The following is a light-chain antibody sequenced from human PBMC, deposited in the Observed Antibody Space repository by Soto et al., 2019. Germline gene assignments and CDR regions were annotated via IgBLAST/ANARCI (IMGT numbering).Light chain of an antibody. CDR2: GAS. CDR1: QSVSTN. V-gene: IGKV3-15*01. J-gene: IGKJ1*01. Sequence: EIVMTQSPATLSVSPGERASLSCRASQSVSTNLAWYQQKPGQAPRLLIYGASTRATGIPARFSGSGSGTEFTLTISSLQSEDFAVYYRQQYNNWLMWTFGQGTKVEIK. CDR3: QQYNNWLMWT.